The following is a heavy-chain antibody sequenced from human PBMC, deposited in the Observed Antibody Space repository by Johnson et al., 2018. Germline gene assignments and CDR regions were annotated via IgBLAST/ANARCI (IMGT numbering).Heavy chain of an antibody. CDR2: ISNSGSTI. D-gene: IGHD3-10*01. Sequence: VQLVQSGGGLVQPGGSLRLSCAASGFTFSSYAMSWVRQAPGKGLEWISYISNSGSTIYYADSVKGRFTISRDNAKNSLYLQMNSLRAEDTAVYYCARRDTMVHYGMDVWGQGTTVTVSS. CDR3: ARRDTMVHYGMDV. V-gene: IGHV3-48*04. J-gene: IGHJ6*02. CDR1: GFTFSSYA.